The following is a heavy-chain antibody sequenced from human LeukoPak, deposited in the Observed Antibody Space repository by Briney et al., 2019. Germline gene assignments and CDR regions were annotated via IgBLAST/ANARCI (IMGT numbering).Heavy chain of an antibody. CDR3: ATDRGWRTSGYYLYYFEY. Sequence: PGGSLRLSCSASGFTFSYYSMNWVRQAPGKGLEWVSSISSRSSYIYYEDSLKGRFTISRDDAKNSLYLQMTGLRVEDTAVYYCATDRGWRTSGYYLYYFEYWGQGTLVTFSS. V-gene: IGHV3-21*01. D-gene: IGHD3-3*01. CDR2: ISSRSSYI. J-gene: IGHJ4*02. CDR1: GFTFSYYS.